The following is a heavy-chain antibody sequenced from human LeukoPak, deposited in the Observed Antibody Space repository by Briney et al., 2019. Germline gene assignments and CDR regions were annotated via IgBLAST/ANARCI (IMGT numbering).Heavy chain of an antibody. V-gene: IGHV1-46*01. J-gene: IGHJ5*02. D-gene: IGHD2-15*01. CDR3: GVLGYFSGGSRFGEGSVFDP. CDR2: IHPRGGRT. CDR1: GNTFSSYY. Sequence: GASVTVSCKASGNTFSSYYMHWVRQAPGQGLEWMGIIHPRGGRTTYAQKYQGRITMTRDTSTGSVYRELSSLRSEDTAVYDCGVLGYFSGGSRFGEGSVFDPWGQGTLLTVSS.